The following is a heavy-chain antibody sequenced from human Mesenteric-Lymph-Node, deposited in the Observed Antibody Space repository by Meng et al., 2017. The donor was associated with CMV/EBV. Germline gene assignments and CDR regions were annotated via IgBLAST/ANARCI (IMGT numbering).Heavy chain of an antibody. CDR3: ARPSERDYYYGMDV. CDR1: GVSVRSYY. Sequence: SETLSLTCAVAGVSVRSYYWTWIRQSPGKGLESIGYVYYSGVTNNNPVYNPALSSRVTMSVDTSKNQFSLKVTSVTAADTAVYYCARPSERDYYYGMDVWGQGTTVTVSS. J-gene: IGHJ6*02. V-gene: IGHV4-59*02. D-gene: IGHD3-3*01. CDR2: VYYSGVT.